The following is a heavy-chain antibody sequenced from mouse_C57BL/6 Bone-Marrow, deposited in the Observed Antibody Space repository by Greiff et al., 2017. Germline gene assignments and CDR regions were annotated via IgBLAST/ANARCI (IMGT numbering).Heavy chain of an antibody. V-gene: IGHV10-1*01. D-gene: IGHD2-3*01. CDR1: GFSFNTYA. CDR2: IRSKSNNYAT. CDR3: ERLYY. Sequence: DVMLVESGGGLVQPKGSLTLSCAASGFSFNTYAMNWVRQAPGQGLEWVARIRSKSNNYATYYAVSVKDRLTISRDDSESMLYLQMNNLTTEDTAMYYCERLYYWGQGTSVTVSS. J-gene: IGHJ4*01.